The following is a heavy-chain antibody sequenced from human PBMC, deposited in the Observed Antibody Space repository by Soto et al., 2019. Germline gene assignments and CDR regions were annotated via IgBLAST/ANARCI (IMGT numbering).Heavy chain of an antibody. J-gene: IGHJ3*02. CDR2: SSYSGST. Sequence: TRSLTCTVSGGSISSYDWSWIRQPAGKGLEWIGYSSYSGSTNYNPSLKSRVTISVDTSKNQFSLKLSSVTAADTAVYYCASSSPHYDFWSGYSFWDAFDIWGQGTMVTVSS. V-gene: IGHV4-59*01. D-gene: IGHD3-3*01. CDR1: GGSISSYD. CDR3: ASSSPHYDFWSGYSFWDAFDI.